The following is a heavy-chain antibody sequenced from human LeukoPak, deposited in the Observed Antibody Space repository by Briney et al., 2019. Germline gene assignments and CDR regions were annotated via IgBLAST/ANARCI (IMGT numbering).Heavy chain of an antibody. V-gene: IGHV3-23*01. Sequence: GGSLRLSCAASGFTFSSYGMSWVRQAPGKGLEWVSGMSGSGDHTYYTDSVKGRFTISRDNSKNTLYLQMNSLRADDTAVYYCANLVFDSSGYSYFEYWGQGTLVIVSS. CDR3: ANLVFDSSGYSYFEY. J-gene: IGHJ4*02. CDR1: GFTFSSYG. D-gene: IGHD3-22*01. CDR2: MSGSGDHT.